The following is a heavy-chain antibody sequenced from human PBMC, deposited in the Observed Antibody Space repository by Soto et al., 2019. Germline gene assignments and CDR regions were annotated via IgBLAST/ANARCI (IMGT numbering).Heavy chain of an antibody. V-gene: IGHV1-18*01. Sequence: QIQLVQSGVEVKEPGASVKVSCKAAGYTFSTYGIGRVRQAPGQGLEWMGWITVNSGNTNYPQKFQGRVSMTTDTSTSSAYMELRSLTSDDTAVYYCARGLGGGWYHFDYWGQGTLVTVSS. CDR3: ARGLGGGWYHFDY. D-gene: IGHD6-19*01. J-gene: IGHJ4*02. CDR1: GYTFSTYG. CDR2: ITVNSGNT.